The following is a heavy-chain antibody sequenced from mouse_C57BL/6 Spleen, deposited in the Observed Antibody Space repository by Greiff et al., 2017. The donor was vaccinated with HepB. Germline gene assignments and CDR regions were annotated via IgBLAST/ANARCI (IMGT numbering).Heavy chain of an antibody. D-gene: IGHD1-1*01. CDR1: GYTFTDYH. J-gene: IGHJ1*03. CDR2: INPNNGGT. CDR3: ARRSPYYYGSSHWYFDV. V-gene: IGHV1-22*01. Sequence: EVQLQQSGPELVKPGASVKMSCKASGYTFTDYHMHWVKQSHGKSLEWIGYINPNNGGTSYNQKFKGKATLTVNKSSSTAYMELRSLTSEDSAVYYCARRSPYYYGSSHWYFDVWGTGTTVTVSS.